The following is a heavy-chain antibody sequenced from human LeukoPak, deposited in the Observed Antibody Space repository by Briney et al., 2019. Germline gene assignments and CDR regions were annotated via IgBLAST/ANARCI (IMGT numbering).Heavy chain of an antibody. CDR3: VAVAATGLDC. CDR1: GFTFSTFG. V-gene: IGHV3-23*01. Sequence: GGSLRLSCAASGFTFSTFGMSWVRQAPGKGLEWVSGISGSGGRTYYTDSVKGRFTISRDNSKKMMYLQMHSVRGEDTAVYYCVAVAATGLDCWAQGTLVSVSS. CDR2: ISGSGGRT. D-gene: IGHD6-19*01. J-gene: IGHJ4*02.